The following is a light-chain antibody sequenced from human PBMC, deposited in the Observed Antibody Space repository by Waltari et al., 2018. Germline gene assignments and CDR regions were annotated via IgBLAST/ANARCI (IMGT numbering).Light chain of an antibody. CDR2: STN. V-gene: IGLV8-61*01. CDR1: SGSVSSSYS. Sequence: QTVVTQEPSFSASPGGTVTPTCGLTSGSVSSSYSPSWYQQPPGQPPRQLIYSTNTRSSGVPHLFSGSILGNKAALTITGAQADDESDYYCVLYMGGGILFGGGTKLTVL. J-gene: IGLJ3*02. CDR3: VLYMGGGIL.